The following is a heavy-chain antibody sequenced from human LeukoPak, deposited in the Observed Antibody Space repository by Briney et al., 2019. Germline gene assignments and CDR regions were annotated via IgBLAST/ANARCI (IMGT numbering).Heavy chain of an antibody. V-gene: IGHV4-38-2*02. CDR3: ASDGNGWYWLY. D-gene: IGHD6-19*01. CDR1: GYSISSGYY. J-gene: IGHJ4*02. Sequence: SETLSLTCTVSGYSISSGYYWGWIRQPPGKGLEWIGSIYHSGSTYYNPSLKSRVTISVDTSNNQFSLKLSSVTAADTAVYYCASDGNGWYWLYWGQGTLVTVSS. CDR2: IYHSGST.